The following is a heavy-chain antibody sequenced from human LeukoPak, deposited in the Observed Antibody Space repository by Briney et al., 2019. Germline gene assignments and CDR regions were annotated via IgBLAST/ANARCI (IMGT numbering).Heavy chain of an antibody. D-gene: IGHD3-10*01. J-gene: IGHJ4*02. CDR1: GFTFSSYG. CDR2: IRYDGNNK. V-gene: IGHV3-30*02. Sequence: GGSLRLSCAASGFTFSSYGMHWVRQAPGKGLEWVAFIRYDGNNKYYADSVKGRFTISRDNAKNSLYLQMNSLRAEDTAVYYCASFRGSTDYWGQGTLVTVSS. CDR3: ASFRGSTDY.